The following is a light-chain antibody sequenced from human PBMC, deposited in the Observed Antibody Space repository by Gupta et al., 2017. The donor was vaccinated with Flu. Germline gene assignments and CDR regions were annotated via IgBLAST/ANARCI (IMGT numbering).Light chain of an antibody. V-gene: IGKV2-30*01. CDR3: MHSTRWPWT. CDR2: KAS. Sequence: DAVITQSPLSLTGTLGQPAPIYFRSSESLVYSDGDSYVSWFQQRTGQSPRRLIYKASNRDSGVPDRISGSGSGTEFTLRISRVEAEDVGVYYCMHSTRWPWTFGQGTKVEIK. J-gene: IGKJ1*01. CDR1: ESLVYSDGDSY.